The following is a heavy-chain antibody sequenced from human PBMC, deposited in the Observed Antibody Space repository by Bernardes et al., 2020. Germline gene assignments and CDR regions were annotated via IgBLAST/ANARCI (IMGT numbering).Heavy chain of an antibody. V-gene: IGHV4-59*01. D-gene: IGHD2-15*01. CDR1: GGSISSYY. CDR2: IYYSGST. CDR3: ARASGDCSGGSCYWFDP. J-gene: IGHJ5*02. Sequence: SETLSLTCTVSGGSISSYYWSWIRQPPGKGLEWIGYIYYSGSTNYNPSLKSRVTISVDTSKNQFSLKLSSVTAADTAVYYCARASGDCSGGSCYWFDPWGQGTLVTVSS.